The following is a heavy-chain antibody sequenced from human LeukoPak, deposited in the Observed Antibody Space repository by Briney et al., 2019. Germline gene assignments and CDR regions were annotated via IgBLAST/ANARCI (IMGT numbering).Heavy chain of an antibody. D-gene: IGHD3-3*01. V-gene: IGHV3-7*01. CDR1: GLTFSSYW. CDR2: IKQDGGEK. J-gene: IGHJ3*02. Sequence: PGGSLRLSCAASGLTFSSYWMSWVRQAPGKGPEWMANIKQDGGEKYYVGSVKGRFTISRDNAKNSLYLQMNSLRAEDTAVYYCARDAFSRISVFGVVSDAFDIWGQGTMVTVSS. CDR3: ARDAFSRISVFGVVSDAFDI.